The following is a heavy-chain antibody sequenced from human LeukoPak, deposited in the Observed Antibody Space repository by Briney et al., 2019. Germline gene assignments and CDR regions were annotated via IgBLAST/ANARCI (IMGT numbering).Heavy chain of an antibody. J-gene: IGHJ4*02. Sequence: PGGSLRLSCVASGFTFKNCAMSWVRQAPGKGLEWVSGINYSGGHKYYADSVKVRFTISRDSSKNTLSLQMNSLTTEDTAVYYCAKDDSMTLDHFDYWGQGALVTVSS. D-gene: IGHD4-11*01. CDR2: INYSGGHK. CDR3: AKDDSMTLDHFDY. V-gene: IGHV3-23*01. CDR1: GFTFKNCA.